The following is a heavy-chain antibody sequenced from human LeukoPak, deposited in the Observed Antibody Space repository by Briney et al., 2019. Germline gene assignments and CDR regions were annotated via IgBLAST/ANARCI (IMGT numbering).Heavy chain of an antibody. Sequence: GGSLRLSCAASGFTFSSYAMNWVRQAPGKGLEWVSAISGSGGSTYYADSVKDRFTISRDNSKNTLYLQMNSLRAEDTAVYYCAKDRGRYFDWYFDYWGQGTLVTVSS. CDR2: ISGSGGST. V-gene: IGHV3-23*01. CDR3: AKDRGRYFDWYFDY. J-gene: IGHJ4*02. D-gene: IGHD3-9*01. CDR1: GFTFSSYA.